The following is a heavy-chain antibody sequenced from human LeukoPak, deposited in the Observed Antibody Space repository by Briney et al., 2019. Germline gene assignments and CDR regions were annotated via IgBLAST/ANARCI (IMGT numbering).Heavy chain of an antibody. J-gene: IGHJ4*02. V-gene: IGHV1-69*06. CDR1: GGTFSSYA. CDR3: AARGYSYGYGVFDY. Sequence: ASVKVSCKASGGTFSSYAISWVRQAPGQGLEWMGGIIPIFGTANYAQKFQGRVTITADKSTSTAYMELSSLRSEGTAVYYCAARGYSYGYGVFDYWGQGTLVTVSS. CDR2: IIPIFGTA. D-gene: IGHD5-18*01.